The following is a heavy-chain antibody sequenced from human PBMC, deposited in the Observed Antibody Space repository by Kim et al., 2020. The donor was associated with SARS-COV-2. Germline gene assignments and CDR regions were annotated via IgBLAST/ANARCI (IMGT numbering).Heavy chain of an antibody. CDR1: GYTFTSYG. J-gene: IGHJ6*02. D-gene: IGHD1-20*01. Sequence: ASVKVSCKASGYTFTSYGISWVRQAPGQGLEWMGWISAYNGNTNYAQKLQGRVTMTTDTSTSTAYMELRSLRSDDTAVYYCARATNWNYDYYYGMDVWGQGTTVTVSS. V-gene: IGHV1-18*01. CDR3: ARATNWNYDYYYGMDV. CDR2: ISAYNGNT.